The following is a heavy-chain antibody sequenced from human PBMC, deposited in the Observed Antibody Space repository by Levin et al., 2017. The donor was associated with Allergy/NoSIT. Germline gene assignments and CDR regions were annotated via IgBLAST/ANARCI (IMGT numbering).Heavy chain of an antibody. V-gene: IGHV5-51*01. CDR2: IYPGDSDT. CDR3: ARLTYYYDSSGYKGRYFDY. Sequence: GESLKISCKGSGYSFTSYWIGWVRQMPGKGLEWMGIIYPGDSDTRYSPSFQGQVTISADKSISTAYLQWSSLKASDTAMYYCARLTYYYDSSGYKGRYFDYWGQGTLVTVSS. J-gene: IGHJ4*02. D-gene: IGHD3-22*01. CDR1: GYSFTSYW.